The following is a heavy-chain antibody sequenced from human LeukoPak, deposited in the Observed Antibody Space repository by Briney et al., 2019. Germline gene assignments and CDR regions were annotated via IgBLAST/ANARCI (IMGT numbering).Heavy chain of an antibody. CDR2: IIPIFGTA. CDR1: GGTFISYA. J-gene: IGHJ6*02. CDR3: ARFQGIVGATGFFGYYYGMDV. V-gene: IGHV1-69*01. D-gene: IGHD1-26*01. Sequence: ASVKVSCKASGGTFISYAISWVRQAPGQGLEWMGGIIPIFGTANYAQKFQGRVTITADESTSTAYMELSSLRSEDTAVYYCARFQGIVGATGFFGYYYGMDVWGQGTTVTVSS.